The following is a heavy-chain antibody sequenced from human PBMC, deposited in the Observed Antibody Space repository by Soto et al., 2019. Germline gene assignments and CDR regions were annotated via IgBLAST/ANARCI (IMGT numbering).Heavy chain of an antibody. CDR3: ATARYGSGSYYNQSAYYYYGMDV. CDR1: GYSFTSYW. CDR2: IDPSDSYT. D-gene: IGHD3-10*01. J-gene: IGHJ6*02. V-gene: IGHV5-10-1*01. Sequence: GESLKISCKGSGYSFTSYWISWVRQMPGKGLEWMGRIDPSDSYTNYSPSFQGHVTISADKSISTAYLQWSSLKASDTAMYYCATARYGSGSYYNQSAYYYYGMDVWGQGTTVTVSS.